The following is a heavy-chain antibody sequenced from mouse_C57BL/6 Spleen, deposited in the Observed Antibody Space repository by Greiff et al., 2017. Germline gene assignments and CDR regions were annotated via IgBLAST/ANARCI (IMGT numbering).Heavy chain of an antibody. J-gene: IGHJ4*01. V-gene: IGHV1-52*01. CDR2: IDPSDSET. Sequence: QVQLQQPGAELVRPGSSVKLSCKASGYTFTSYWMHWVKQRPIQGLKWIGNIDPSDSETHYNQTFKDKATLTVDKSSSTAYRQLSSLTAEDYAVYDCGRLDYAMDYWGQGTSVTVSS. CDR3: GRLDYAMDY. CDR1: GYTFTSYW.